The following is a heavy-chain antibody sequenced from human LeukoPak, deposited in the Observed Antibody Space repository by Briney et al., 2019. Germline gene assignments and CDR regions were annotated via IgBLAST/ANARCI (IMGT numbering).Heavy chain of an antibody. CDR2: ISANNGYT. CDR1: GYSFSSFG. V-gene: IGHV1-18*01. D-gene: IGHD1-26*01. J-gene: IGHJ5*02. Sequence: GASVKVSCKASGYSFSSFGISWLRQAPGQGLEWMGWISANNGYTKYAQKFQGRVTMTRDMSTSTVYMELSSLRSEDTAVYYCASCSWELGLGGFDPWGQGTLVTVSS. CDR3: ASCSWELGLGGFDP.